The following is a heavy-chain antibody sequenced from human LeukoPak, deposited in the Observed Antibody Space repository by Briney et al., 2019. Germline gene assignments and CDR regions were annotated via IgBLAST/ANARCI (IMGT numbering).Heavy chain of an antibody. CDR3: ARQGFRRFDP. J-gene: IGHJ5*02. Sequence: QTLSLTCAISGDSVSSNRAAWNWFRQSPSRGLEWLGRTYYTSKWYNDYAVSAKSRITVNPDTSKNQFSLHLNSVTPEDTAVYYCARQGFRRFDPWGQGTLVTVSS. D-gene: IGHD3-3*01. CDR1: GDSVSSNRAA. V-gene: IGHV6-1*01. CDR2: TYYTSKWYN.